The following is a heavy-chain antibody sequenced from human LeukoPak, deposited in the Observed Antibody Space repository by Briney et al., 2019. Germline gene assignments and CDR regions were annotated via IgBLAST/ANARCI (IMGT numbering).Heavy chain of an antibody. Sequence: PGGSLRLSCAASGFTFSRFRMSWVRQAPGKGLEWVANVKEDGSEKYYVDSVKGRFTISRDNAKNSLYLQMNSLRAEDTAVYYCARYGSIVAAGTFDYWGQGALVTVSS. CDR1: GFTFSRFR. V-gene: IGHV3-7*04. CDR3: ARYGSIVAAGTFDY. CDR2: VKEDGSEK. D-gene: IGHD6-13*01. J-gene: IGHJ4*02.